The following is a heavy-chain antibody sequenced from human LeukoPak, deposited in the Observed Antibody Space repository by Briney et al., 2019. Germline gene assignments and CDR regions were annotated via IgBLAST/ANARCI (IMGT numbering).Heavy chain of an antibody. CDR1: GGSLSSGGYY. J-gene: IGHJ4*02. CDR2: IFYSGST. V-gene: IGHV4-31*03. Sequence: SETLSLTCTVSGGSLSSGGYYWSWIRQHPGKGLEWIGYIFYSGSTYPNPSLKSRITISIDTPKNQFSLKLNSVTAADTAVYYCAREPSSSSHYFDYWGQGTLVTVSS. D-gene: IGHD6-6*01. CDR3: AREPSSSSHYFDY.